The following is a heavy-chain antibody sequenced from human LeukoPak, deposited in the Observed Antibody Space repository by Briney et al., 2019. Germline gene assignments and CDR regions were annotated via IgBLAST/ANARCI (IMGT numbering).Heavy chain of an antibody. CDR3: ARERFYDRRGPRAFDI. J-gene: IGHJ3*02. Sequence: ASVKVSCKASGGTFSSYAISWVRQAPGQGREWMGGIIPIFGTANYAQKFQARVTITTEESTSTAYMELSSLRSENTAVYYWARERFYDRRGPRAFDIWGQGTMVTVSS. V-gene: IGHV1-69*05. CDR1: GGTFSSYA. D-gene: IGHD3-22*01. CDR2: IIPIFGTA.